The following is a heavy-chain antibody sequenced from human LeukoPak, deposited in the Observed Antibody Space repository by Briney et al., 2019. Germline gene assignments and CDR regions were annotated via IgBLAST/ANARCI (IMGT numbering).Heavy chain of an antibody. CDR3: ARGDLYGDYVDY. V-gene: IGHV3-30-3*01. D-gene: IGHD4-17*01. CDR2: ISFDGSNK. CDR1: GFTFSSYA. Sequence: GRSLRLSCAASGFTFSSYAMHWVRQAPGKGLEWVAVISFDGSNKYYPNSVKGRFTISRDTSKNTLYLQMNSQRAEDTAVYFCARGDLYGDYVDYWGQGTLVTVSS. J-gene: IGHJ4*02.